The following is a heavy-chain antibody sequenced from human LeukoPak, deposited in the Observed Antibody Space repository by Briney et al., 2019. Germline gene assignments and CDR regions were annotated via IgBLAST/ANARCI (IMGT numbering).Heavy chain of an antibody. CDR2: IHYSGST. CDR3: ARLRRPDV. CDR1: GGSISSYY. D-gene: IGHD3-16*01. V-gene: IGHV4-59*12. J-gene: IGHJ6*04. Sequence: PSETLSLTCTVSGGSISSYYWSWIRQPPGKGLEWIGYIHYSGSTNYNPSLKSRLTISVETSKNQFSLKLSSVTAADTAVYYCARLRRPDVWGKGTTVTISS.